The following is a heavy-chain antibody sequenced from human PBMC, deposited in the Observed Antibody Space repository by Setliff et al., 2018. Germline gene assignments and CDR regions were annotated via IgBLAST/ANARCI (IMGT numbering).Heavy chain of an antibody. Sequence: GGSLRLSCAASGLPFSISSMHWVRQAPGKGLEWVSSISDSSFHIYYRDSVRGRFTISRDNAKNSLYLQMNSLRADDTAVYYCARARTTNYDFWSGLNAFDIWGQGTMVTVSS. D-gene: IGHD3-3*01. CDR2: ISDSSFHI. J-gene: IGHJ3*02. V-gene: IGHV3-21*01. CDR1: GLPFSISS. CDR3: ARARTTNYDFWSGLNAFDI.